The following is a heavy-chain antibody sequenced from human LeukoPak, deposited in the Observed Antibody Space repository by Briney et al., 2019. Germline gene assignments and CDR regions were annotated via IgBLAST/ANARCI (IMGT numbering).Heavy chain of an antibody. D-gene: IGHD2-21*02. V-gene: IGHV1-2*02. CDR1: GYAFSGYY. CDR3: ARVLWRISVTGPSGY. Sequence: ASVKVSCKTSGYAFSGYYIHWVRQAPGQGLEWMGWINPNSGDTKYARKFQGRVTMTRDTSISTVYVELSGLRSDDTAVYYCARVLWRISVTGPSGYWGQGTLVTVSS. CDR2: INPNSGDT. J-gene: IGHJ4*01.